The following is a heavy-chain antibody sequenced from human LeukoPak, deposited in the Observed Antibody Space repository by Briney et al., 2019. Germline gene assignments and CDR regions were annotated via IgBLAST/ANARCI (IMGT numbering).Heavy chain of an antibody. CDR1: GGTFSSYA. J-gene: IGHJ5*02. CDR2: IIPIFGTA. V-gene: IGHV1-69*01. CDR3: ARIGGWYVSGQYWFDP. Sequence: ASVKVSCKASGGTFSSYAISWVRQAPGQGLEWMGGIIPIFGTANYAQKFQGRVTIPADESTSTAYMELSSLRSEDTAVYYCARIGGWYVSGQYWFDPWGQGTLVTVSS. D-gene: IGHD6-19*01.